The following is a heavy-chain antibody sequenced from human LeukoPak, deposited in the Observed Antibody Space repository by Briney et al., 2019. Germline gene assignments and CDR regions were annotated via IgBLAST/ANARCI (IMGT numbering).Heavy chain of an antibody. D-gene: IGHD6-13*01. J-gene: IGHJ4*02. V-gene: IGHV3-30*18. CDR1: GFTFSSYG. CDR2: ISYDGSNK. Sequence: QAGGSLRLSCAASGFTFSSYGMHWVRQAPGKGLEWVAVISYDGSNKYCADSVKGRFTISRDNSKNTLYLQMNSLRAEDTAVYYCAKSWRIDYWGQGTLVTVSS. CDR3: AKSWRIDY.